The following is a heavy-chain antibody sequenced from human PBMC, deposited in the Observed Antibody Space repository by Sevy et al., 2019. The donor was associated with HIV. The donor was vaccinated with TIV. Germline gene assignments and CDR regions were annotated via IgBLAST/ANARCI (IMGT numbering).Heavy chain of an antibody. CDR3: ARFPPTVTTGKYCYYGMDV. Sequence: GESLKISCKGSGYSFSSHWIGWVRQMPGRGLEWMGIIYPGDSDIRDSPSFQGQVTLSAATSIDTAYLQWSSLKASDTAVHYCARFPPTVTTGKYCYYGMDVWGQGTTVTVSS. CDR2: IYPGDSDI. V-gene: IGHV5-51*01. J-gene: IGHJ6*02. CDR1: GYSFSSHW. D-gene: IGHD4-17*01.